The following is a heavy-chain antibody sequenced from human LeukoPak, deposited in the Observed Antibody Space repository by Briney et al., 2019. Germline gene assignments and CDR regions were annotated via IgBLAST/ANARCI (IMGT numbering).Heavy chain of an antibody. D-gene: IGHD3-22*01. V-gene: IGHV4-59*01. Sequence: PSETLSLTCTVSGDSISAYYWSWIPQPPGKGLKGGGYISYSVNTKYTPSLKSRVTISVDTSKNQFCLKLSSVTAADTAVYYCVRSAEGGYYYDSRGYYAVILDAFDIWGQGAMVAVSS. CDR2: ISYSVNT. CDR3: VRSAEGGYYYDSRGYYAVILDAFDI. J-gene: IGHJ3*02. CDR1: GDSISAYY.